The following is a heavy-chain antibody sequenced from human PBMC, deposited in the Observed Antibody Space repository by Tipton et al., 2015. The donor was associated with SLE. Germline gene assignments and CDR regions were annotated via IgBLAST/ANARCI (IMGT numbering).Heavy chain of an antibody. J-gene: IGHJ6*02. CDR1: GYSFTSYW. CDR3: ARQRAAAGKNHHYGLYV. D-gene: IGHD6-13*01. Sequence: QLVQSGAEVKKPGESLRISCKGSGYSFTSYWISWVRQMPGKGLEWMGRIDPSDSYTKYSPSFQGHVTISADKSISTAYLQCSRLEASDTAMYYCARQRAAAGKNHHYGLYVWGPGTTVTVSS. CDR2: IDPSDSYT. V-gene: IGHV5-10-1*01.